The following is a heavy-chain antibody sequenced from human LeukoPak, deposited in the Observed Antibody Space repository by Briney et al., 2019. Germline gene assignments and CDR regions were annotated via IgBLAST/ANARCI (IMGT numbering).Heavy chain of an antibody. CDR2: ISGSGGNT. CDR3: TKGLYSSGYAYYFDH. D-gene: IGHD5-18*01. J-gene: IGHJ4*02. V-gene: IGHV3-23*01. Sequence: GGSLRLSCAASGFTFSSYAMSWVRQAPGKGLEWVSAISGSGGNTYYADSVQGRFTISRDNSKDTLYLQMNSLRVEDTAVYYCTKGLYSSGYAYYFDHWGPGTLVTVSS. CDR1: GFTFSSYA.